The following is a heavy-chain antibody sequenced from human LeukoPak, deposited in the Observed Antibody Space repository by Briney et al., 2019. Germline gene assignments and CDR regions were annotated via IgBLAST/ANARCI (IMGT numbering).Heavy chain of an antibody. CDR2: INHSGST. CDR3: ARAGYGDSDFDY. Sequence: PSETLSLTCAVYGGSFSGYYWSWTRQPPGKGLEWIGEINHSGSTNYNPSLKSRVTISVDTSKNQFSLKLSSVTAADTAVYYCARAGYGDSDFDYWGQGTLVTVSS. J-gene: IGHJ4*02. V-gene: IGHV4-34*01. D-gene: IGHD4-17*01. CDR1: GGSFSGYY.